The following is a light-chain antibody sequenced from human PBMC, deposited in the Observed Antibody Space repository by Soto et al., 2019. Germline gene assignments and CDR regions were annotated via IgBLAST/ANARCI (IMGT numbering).Light chain of an antibody. CDR3: QQYNSYLLT. J-gene: IGKJ4*01. CDR1: QSISSW. Sequence: GDRVTITCRASQSISSWLAWYQQKPGKAPKLLIYDASSLESGVPSRFSGSGSGTEFTLTISSLQPDDFATYYCQQYNSYLLTFGGGTKVDIK. CDR2: DAS. V-gene: IGKV1-5*01.